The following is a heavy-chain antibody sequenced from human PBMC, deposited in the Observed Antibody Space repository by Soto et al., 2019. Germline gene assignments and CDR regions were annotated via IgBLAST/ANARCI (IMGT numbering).Heavy chain of an antibody. D-gene: IGHD6-6*01. Sequence: SETLSLTCTVSGGSISRYYWSWIRQPPGKGLEWIGYIYYSGSTNYNPSLKSRVTISVDTSKNQFSLKLSSVTAADTAVYYCARDVGISARYRYMDVWGKGTTVTVS. CDR1: GGSISRYY. J-gene: IGHJ6*03. V-gene: IGHV4-59*01. CDR2: IYYSGST. CDR3: ARDVGISARYRYMDV.